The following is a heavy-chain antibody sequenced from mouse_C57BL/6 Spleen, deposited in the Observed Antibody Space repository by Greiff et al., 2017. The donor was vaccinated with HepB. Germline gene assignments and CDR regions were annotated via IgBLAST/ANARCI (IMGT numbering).Heavy chain of an antibody. D-gene: IGHD6-1*01. CDR2: INPSSGYT. CDR3: ASDGARLYYAMDY. J-gene: IGHJ4*01. V-gene: IGHV1-4*01. Sequence: QVHVKQSGAELARPGASVKMSCKASGYTFTSYTMHWVKQRPGQGLEWIGYINPSSGYTKYNQKFKDKATLTADKSSSTAYMQLSSLTSEDSAVYYCASDGARLYYAMDYWGQGTSVTVSS. CDR1: GYTFTSYT.